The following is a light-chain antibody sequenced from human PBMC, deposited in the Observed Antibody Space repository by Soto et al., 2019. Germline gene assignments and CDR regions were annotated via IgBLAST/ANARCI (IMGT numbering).Light chain of an antibody. CDR1: DSNIGAGYD. Sequence: ALTQPPSVSGAPGQTVTISCSGSDSNIGAGYDLHWYQQVPGTAPKLLIHSNYLRASGVPDRFSASKSVTSASLAIIGLQADDEADYYCQSYDTRLGDWVFGGGTKVTVL. V-gene: IGLV1-40*01. CDR2: SNY. CDR3: QSYDTRLGDWV. J-gene: IGLJ3*02.